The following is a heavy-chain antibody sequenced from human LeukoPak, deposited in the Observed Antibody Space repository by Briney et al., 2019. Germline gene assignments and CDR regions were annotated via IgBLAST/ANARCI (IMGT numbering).Heavy chain of an antibody. J-gene: IGHJ4*02. D-gene: IGHD5-12*01. CDR2: INPNSGGT. Sequence: GASVKVSCKASGYTFTGYYMHWVRQAPGQGLEWMGWINPNSGGTNYAQKFQGRVTMTRDTSISTAYMELSRLRSDDTAVYYCARDHVYIVATITPHFDYWGQGTLVTVSS. CDR1: GYTFTGYY. CDR3: ARDHVYIVATITPHFDY. V-gene: IGHV1-2*02.